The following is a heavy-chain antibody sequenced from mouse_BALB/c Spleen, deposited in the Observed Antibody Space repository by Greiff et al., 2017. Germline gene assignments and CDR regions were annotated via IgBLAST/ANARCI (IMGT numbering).Heavy chain of an antibody. Sequence: EVQLVESGGGLVQPGGSRKLSCAASGFTFSSFGMHWVRQAPEKGLEWVAYISSGSSTIYYADTVKGRFTISRDNPKNTLFLQMTSLRSEDTAMYYCARGTHGNYVGSWGQGTTLTVSS. CDR3: ARGTHGNYVGS. CDR1: GFTFSSFG. V-gene: IGHV5-17*02. CDR2: ISSGSSTI. D-gene: IGHD2-1*01. J-gene: IGHJ2*01.